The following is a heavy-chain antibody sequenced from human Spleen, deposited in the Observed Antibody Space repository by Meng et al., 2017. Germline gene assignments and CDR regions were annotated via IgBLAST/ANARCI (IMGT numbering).Heavy chain of an antibody. Sequence: GESLKISCAASGFTFSSYWMHWVRQAPGKGLVWVSRINSDGSSTSYADSVKGRFTISRDNAKNTLYLQMNSLRAEDTDVYFCARGAVTHFDYWGQGTLVTVSS. V-gene: IGHV3-74*01. D-gene: IGHD4-17*01. CDR1: GFTFSSYW. CDR2: INSDGSST. CDR3: ARGAVTHFDY. J-gene: IGHJ4*02.